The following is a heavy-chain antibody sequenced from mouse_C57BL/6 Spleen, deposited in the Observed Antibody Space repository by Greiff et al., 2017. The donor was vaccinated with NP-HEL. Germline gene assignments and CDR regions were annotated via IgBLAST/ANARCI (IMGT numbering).Heavy chain of an antibody. CDR1: GFNIKDYY. J-gene: IGHJ1*03. CDR3: TTQVITTPYFDV. Sequence: EVQLQQSGAELVRPGASVKLSCTASGFNIKDYYMHWVKQRPEQGLEWIGRLDPEDGDTEYAPKFQGKATMTADTSSNTAYLQLSSLTSEDTAVYYCTTQVITTPYFDVWGTGTTVTVSS. D-gene: IGHD1-1*01. V-gene: IGHV14-1*01. CDR2: LDPEDGDT.